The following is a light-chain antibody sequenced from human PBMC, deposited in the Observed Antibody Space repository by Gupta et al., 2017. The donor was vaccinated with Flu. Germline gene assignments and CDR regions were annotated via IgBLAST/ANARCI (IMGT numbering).Light chain of an antibody. J-gene: IGLJ3*02. CDR1: IIDIGGYNY. Sequence: QSALTQPRSVSGSPGQSVTISCNGTIIDIGGYNYVSWYRQHPGKGPKLMIYDVIKRPSGVPDRFSGSKSGNTASLTISGLRVEDEADYYCCSYAGSYTFKLFGGGTKVTVL. CDR3: CSYAGSYTFKL. CDR2: DVI. V-gene: IGLV2-11*01.